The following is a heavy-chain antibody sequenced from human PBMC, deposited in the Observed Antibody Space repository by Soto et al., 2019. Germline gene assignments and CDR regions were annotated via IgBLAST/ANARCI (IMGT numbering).Heavy chain of an antibody. J-gene: IGHJ4*02. CDR3: AKESSGYDFWSGSVLNPFDY. CDR2: ISYDGSNK. D-gene: IGHD3-3*01. Sequence: GGSLRLSCAASGFTFSSYGMHWVRQAPGKGLEWVAVISYDGSNKYYADSVKGRFTISRDNSKNTLYLQMNSLRAEDTAVYYCAKESSGYDFWSGSVLNPFDYWGQGTLVTVSS. CDR1: GFTFSSYG. V-gene: IGHV3-30*18.